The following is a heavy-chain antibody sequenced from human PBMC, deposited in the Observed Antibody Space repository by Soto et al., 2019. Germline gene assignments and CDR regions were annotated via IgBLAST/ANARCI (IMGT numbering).Heavy chain of an antibody. CDR2: SSNSGTFT. J-gene: IGHJ4*02. D-gene: IGHD2-21*02. CDR3: ARSGDINDVLDY. CDR1: GFSISDHY. V-gene: IGHV3-11*05. Sequence: QVQLVESGGGLVKPGGSLRLTCAASGFSISDHYMSWIRQAPGKGLEWVTYSSNSGTFTKYADSVKGRFSISRDNAKNSLSLEINSLRGEDTAIYYCARSGDINDVLDYWAQGTPVTVS.